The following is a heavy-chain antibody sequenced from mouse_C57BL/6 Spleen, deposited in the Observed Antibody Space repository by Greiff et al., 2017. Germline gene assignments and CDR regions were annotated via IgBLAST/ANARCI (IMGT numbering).Heavy chain of an antibody. D-gene: IGHD3-2*02. Sequence: EVKVEESGGGLVQPGGSMKLSCAASGFTFSDAWMDWVRQSPEKGLEWVAEIRNKANNHATYYAESVKGRFTISRDDSKSSVYLQMNSLRAEDTGIYYGTSLSTAQATAYWGQGTLVTVSA. CDR1: GFTFSDAW. CDR2: IRNKANNHAT. V-gene: IGHV6-6*01. J-gene: IGHJ3*01. CDR3: TSLSTAQATAY.